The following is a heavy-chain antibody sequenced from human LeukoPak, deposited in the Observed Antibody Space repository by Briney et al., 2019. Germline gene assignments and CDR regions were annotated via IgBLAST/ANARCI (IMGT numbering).Heavy chain of an antibody. J-gene: IGHJ4*02. CDR2: IYYSGST. Sequence: SETLSFTCTVSGGSISSYYWSWIRQPPGKGLEWIGYIYYSGSTNYNPSLKSRVTISVDTSKNQFSLKLSSVTAADTAVYYCARGPTYYYDSSGYNIDYWGQGTLVTVSS. V-gene: IGHV4-59*12. D-gene: IGHD3-22*01. CDR3: ARGPTYYYDSSGYNIDY. CDR1: GGSISSYY.